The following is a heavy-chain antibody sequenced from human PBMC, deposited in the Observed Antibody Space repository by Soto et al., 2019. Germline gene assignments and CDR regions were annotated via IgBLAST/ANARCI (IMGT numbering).Heavy chain of an antibody. V-gene: IGHV4-31*03. CDR3: ARIKGGAAGNFDY. CDR1: GGSVSNGAYY. CDR2: IYYSGST. D-gene: IGHD6-13*01. J-gene: IGHJ4*02. Sequence: QVQLQESGPGLVKPSQTLSLTCTVSGGSVSNGAYYWTWIRQHPGKGLEWIGYIYYSGSTYYNPSLKSRVTMSVDTSENQFSLQLTSVTAADTAVYYCARIKGGAAGNFDYWGQGTLVTVSS.